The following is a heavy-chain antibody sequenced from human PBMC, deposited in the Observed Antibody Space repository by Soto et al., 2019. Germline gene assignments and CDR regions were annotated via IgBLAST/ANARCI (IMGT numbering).Heavy chain of an antibody. D-gene: IGHD2-8*01. CDR3: PIAHSTDCSKGVCSLFYNHEMDV. CDR1: GYSFTDYH. J-gene: IGHJ6*02. CDR2: INPKSGGT. Sequence: ASVKVSCKASGYSFTDYHIHGVRQAPGQGLEWLGRINPKSGGTSTAQKFQGWVTMTRYRAISTVYMELTRLRSDDTPVYFCPIAHSTDCSKGVCSLFYNHEMDVSGQGTKVTVSS. V-gene: IGHV1-2*04.